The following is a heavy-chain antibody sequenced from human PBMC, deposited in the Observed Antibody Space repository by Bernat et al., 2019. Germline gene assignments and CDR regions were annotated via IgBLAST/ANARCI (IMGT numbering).Heavy chain of an antibody. Sequence: QVQLVESGGGVVQPGRSLRLSCAASGFTFSSYGMHWVRQAPGKGLEWVAVIWYDGSNKYYADSVKGRFTISRDNSKNTLYLQMNSLRAEDTAVYYCARIVGEYCSGGSCYFLDYWGQGTLVTVSS. CDR1: GFTFSSYG. J-gene: IGHJ4*02. V-gene: IGHV3-33*01. D-gene: IGHD2-15*01. CDR3: ARIVGEYCSGGSCYFLDY. CDR2: IWYDGSNK.